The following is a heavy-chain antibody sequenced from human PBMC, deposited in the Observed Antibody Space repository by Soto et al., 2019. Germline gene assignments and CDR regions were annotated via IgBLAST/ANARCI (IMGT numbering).Heavy chain of an antibody. Sequence: SVKVSCKASGGTFSSYAISWVRQAPGQGLEWMGGIIPIFGTANYAQKFQGRVTITADESTSTAYMELSSLRSEDAAVYYCARARALLEWLLLGPYGMDVWGQGTTVTVSS. CDR3: ARARALLEWLLLGPYGMDV. CDR2: IIPIFGTA. D-gene: IGHD3-3*01. CDR1: GGTFSSYA. J-gene: IGHJ6*02. V-gene: IGHV1-69*13.